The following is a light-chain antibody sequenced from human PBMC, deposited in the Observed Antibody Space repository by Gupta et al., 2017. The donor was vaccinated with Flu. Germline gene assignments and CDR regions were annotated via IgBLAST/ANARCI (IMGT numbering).Light chain of an antibody. Sequence: QSALTQPPSASGSPGQSVTISCTGTSSDVGGYKYVSWYQQYPGKAPKLIIYEINKRPPGVPDRFSGSKSGNTASLTVSGLQAEDGGDYYCSSYAGTNSVVFGGGTKLTVL. V-gene: IGLV2-8*01. CDR1: SSDVGGYKY. CDR2: EIN. J-gene: IGLJ3*02. CDR3: SSYAGTNSVV.